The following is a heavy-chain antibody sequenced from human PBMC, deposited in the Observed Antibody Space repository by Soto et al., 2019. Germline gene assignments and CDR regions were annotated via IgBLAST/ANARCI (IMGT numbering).Heavy chain of an antibody. J-gene: IGHJ2*01. CDR1: GFTFSSYS. Sequence: EVQLVESGGGLVKPGGSLRLSCAASGFTFSSYSLNWVRQAPGTGLEWVSSISSSSRYIYYADSVKGRFTISRDNAKNSLYLQMNSLRAEDTAVYYCARDQVAGTRYFDLWCRGTLVTVSS. CDR3: ARDQVAGTRYFDL. V-gene: IGHV3-21*01. CDR2: ISSSSRYI. D-gene: IGHD6-19*01.